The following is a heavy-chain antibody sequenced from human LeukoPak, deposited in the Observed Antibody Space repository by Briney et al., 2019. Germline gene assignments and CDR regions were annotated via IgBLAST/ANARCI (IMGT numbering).Heavy chain of an antibody. Sequence: ASVKVSCKASGGTFSSYTISWVRQARGQGLEWMGWINPNSGGTNYAQKFQGRVTMTRDTSIITAYMELSRLRSDDTAVYYCARFDSNSDIVVVPAPVFDYWGQGTLVTVSS. D-gene: IGHD2-2*01. CDR1: GGTFSSYT. CDR2: INPNSGGT. V-gene: IGHV1-2*02. CDR3: ARFDSNSDIVVVPAPVFDY. J-gene: IGHJ4*02.